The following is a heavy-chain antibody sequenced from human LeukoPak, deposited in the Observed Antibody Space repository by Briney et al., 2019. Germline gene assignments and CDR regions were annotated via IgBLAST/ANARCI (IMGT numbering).Heavy chain of an antibody. D-gene: IGHD5-24*01. CDR1: GTSITPYS. J-gene: IGHJ4*02. V-gene: IGHV4-4*09. Sequence: PSETLSLTCSVSGTSITPYSWSWIRQPPGRGLEWIGYFYTSGNTHQNPSLKSRVTMSIDASKNQFSLRLSSMTAADTAVYYCARHRQEDGYNWGVLDYWGQGTLVTVSS. CDR3: ARHRQEDGYNWGVLDY. CDR2: FYTSGNT.